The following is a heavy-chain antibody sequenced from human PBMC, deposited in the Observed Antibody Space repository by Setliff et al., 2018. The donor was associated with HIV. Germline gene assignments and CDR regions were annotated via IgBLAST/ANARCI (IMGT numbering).Heavy chain of an antibody. V-gene: IGHV3-7*01. Sequence: GGSLRLSCAASGFTFGSQWMTWVRQAPGKGLEWVATIKEDGREKYYVGSVKGRFTISRDNAKRSLYLQMNRLKTDDTAFYYCATFADGPDSWGQGTLVTVSS. CDR1: GFTFGSQW. D-gene: IGHD3-3*01. CDR2: IKEDGREK. J-gene: IGHJ4*02. CDR3: ATFADGPDS.